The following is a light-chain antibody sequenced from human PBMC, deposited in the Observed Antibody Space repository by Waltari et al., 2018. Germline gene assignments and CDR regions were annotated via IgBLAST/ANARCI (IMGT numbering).Light chain of an antibody. J-gene: IGLJ3*02. V-gene: IGLV5-45*03. CDR2: YRSDADK. CDR3: MVWYNNAWV. Sequence: QTVLTQPSSLSASPGASASLPCTLRSGINVAGSTIYWYQQKPGSPPQYFRRYRSDADKQKGSGVPSRFSGSKNVSANAGILVISGLQSEDEADYYCMVWYNNAWVFGGGTKLTVL. CDR1: SGINVAGST.